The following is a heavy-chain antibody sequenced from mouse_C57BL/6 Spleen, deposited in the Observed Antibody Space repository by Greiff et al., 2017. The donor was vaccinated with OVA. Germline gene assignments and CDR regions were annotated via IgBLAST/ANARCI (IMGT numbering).Heavy chain of an antibody. V-gene: IGHV1-4*01. Sequence: QVQLQQSGAELARPGASVKMSCKASGYTFTSYTMHWVKQRPGQGLEWIGYINPSSGYTKYNQKFKDKATLTADKSSSTAYMQRSSLTSEDSAVYYCARLVTTVYFDYWGQGTTLTVSS. J-gene: IGHJ2*01. D-gene: IGHD1-1*01. CDR1: GYTFTSYT. CDR2: INPSSGYT. CDR3: ARLVTTVYFDY.